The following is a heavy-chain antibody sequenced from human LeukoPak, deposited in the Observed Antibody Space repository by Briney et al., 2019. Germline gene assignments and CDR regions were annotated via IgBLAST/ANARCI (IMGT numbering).Heavy chain of an antibody. V-gene: IGHV4-59*01. Sequence: SETLSLTCTVSGGSISSYYWSWIRQPPGKGLEWIGYIYYSGSTNYNPSLKSRVTISVDTSKNQFSLKLSSVTAADTAVCYCARVGEGPDYDFWSGYSHFDYWGQGTLVTVSS. CDR1: GGSISSYY. D-gene: IGHD3-3*01. CDR2: IYYSGST. J-gene: IGHJ4*02. CDR3: ARVGEGPDYDFWSGYSHFDY.